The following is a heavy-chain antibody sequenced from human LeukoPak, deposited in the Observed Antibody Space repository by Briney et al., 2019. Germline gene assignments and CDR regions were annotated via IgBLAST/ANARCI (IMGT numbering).Heavy chain of an antibody. CDR3: ARGVNFWSGYYSPPDY. CDR2: IYYSGST. V-gene: IGHV4-59*01. D-gene: IGHD3-3*01. CDR1: GGSISSYY. J-gene: IGHJ4*02. Sequence: SETLSLTRTVSGGSISSYYWSWIRQPPGKGLEWIGYIYYSGSTNYNPSLKSRVTISVDTSKNQFSLKLSSVTAADTAVYYCARGVNFWSGYYSPPDYWGQGTLVTVSS.